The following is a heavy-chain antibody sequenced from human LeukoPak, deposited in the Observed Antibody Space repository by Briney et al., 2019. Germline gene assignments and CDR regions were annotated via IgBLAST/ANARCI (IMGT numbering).Heavy chain of an antibody. CDR3: ARDFRVFADALDI. CDR1: GFTFSNYN. J-gene: IGHJ3*02. CDR2: ISSSCSTI. V-gene: IGHV3-48*01. Sequence: GGSLRLSCAASGFTFSNYNINWVRQAPGKGREGVSYISSSCSTIYYADSVKGRFTISRDNAKNSLYLQMNSLRAEDTAVYYCARDFRVFADALDIWGQGTMVTVSS.